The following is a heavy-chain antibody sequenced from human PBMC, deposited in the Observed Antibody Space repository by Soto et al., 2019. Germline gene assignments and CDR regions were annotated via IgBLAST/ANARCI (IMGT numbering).Heavy chain of an antibody. CDR2: IFYTGTT. D-gene: IGHD2-21*01. CDR3: ARLVVVAPVANV. J-gene: IGHJ4*02. CDR1: GGSVSYNSYY. V-gene: IGHV4-39*01. Sequence: SATLSLTCSVSGGSVSYNSYYWGWIRQPPGKGLEWVGGIFYTGTTYYNPSLKDRLSISVDTSKNSFSLNLTSVTAADTAVYFCARLVVVAPVANVWGQGALVTVSS.